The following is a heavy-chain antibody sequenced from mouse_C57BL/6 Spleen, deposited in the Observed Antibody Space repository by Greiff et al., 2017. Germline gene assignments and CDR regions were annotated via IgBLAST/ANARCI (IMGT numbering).Heavy chain of an antibody. CDR3: ARRGYYGSSYGYFDV. J-gene: IGHJ1*03. V-gene: IGHV2-2*01. Sequence: VKLMESGPGLVQPSQSLSITCTVSGFSLTSYGVHWVRQSPGKGLEWLGVIWSGGSTDYNAAFISRLSISKDNSKSQVFFKMNSLQADDTAIYYCARRGYYGSSYGYFDVGGTGTTVTVSS. CDR2: IWSGGST. CDR1: GFSLTSYG. D-gene: IGHD1-1*01.